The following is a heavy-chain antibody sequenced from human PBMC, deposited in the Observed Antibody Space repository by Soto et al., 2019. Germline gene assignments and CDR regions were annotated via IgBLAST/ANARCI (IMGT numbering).Heavy chain of an antibody. CDR3: APDSHEQWAGAFDI. J-gene: IGHJ3*02. D-gene: IGHD6-19*01. CDR2: FDPEDGET. Sequence: GASVKVSCKVSGYTLTELSMHWVRQAPGKGLEWMGGFDPEDGETIYAQKFQGRVTMTEDTSTDTAYMELSSLRSEDTAVYYCAPDSHEQWAGAFDIWGQGTMVTVSS. V-gene: IGHV1-24*01. CDR1: GYTLTELS.